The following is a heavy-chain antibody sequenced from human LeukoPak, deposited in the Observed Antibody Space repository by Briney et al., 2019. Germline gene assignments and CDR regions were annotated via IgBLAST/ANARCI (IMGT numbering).Heavy chain of an antibody. CDR3: ASLRGYNFGPFDY. CDR1: GFTVSSNY. V-gene: IGHV3-66*01. Sequence: GGSLRLSCAASGFTVSSNYMTWVRQAPGKGLEWVSVIYNGDNTNYADSVKGRFTISRDNAKNSLYLQMNSLRAEDTAVYYCASLRGYNFGPFDYWGQGTLVTVSS. J-gene: IGHJ4*02. CDR2: IYNGDNT. D-gene: IGHD5-18*01.